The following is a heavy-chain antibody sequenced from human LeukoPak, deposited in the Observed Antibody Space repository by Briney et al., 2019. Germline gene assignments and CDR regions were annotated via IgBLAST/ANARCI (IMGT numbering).Heavy chain of an antibody. Sequence: SETLSLTCVVYGGSFSGYYWSWIRQPPGKGLEWIGEINHSGSTNYNPSLKSRVTISVDTSKNQFSLKLSSVTAADTAVYYCARGGYDFWSGYYTRRYFDYWGQGTLVTVSS. V-gene: IGHV4-34*01. CDR2: INHSGST. J-gene: IGHJ4*02. CDR1: GGSFSGYY. CDR3: ARGGYDFWSGYYTRRYFDY. D-gene: IGHD3-3*01.